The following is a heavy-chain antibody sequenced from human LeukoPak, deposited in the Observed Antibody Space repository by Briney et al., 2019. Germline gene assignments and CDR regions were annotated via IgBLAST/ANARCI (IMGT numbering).Heavy chain of an antibody. Sequence: PSQTLSLTCTVSGGSISSGSYYWSWIRQPAGKGLEWIGSIYYSGSTYYNPSLKSRVTISVDTSKNQFSLKLSSVTAADTAVYYCARMLDWHKTMFFGYWGQGTLVTVSS. CDR2: IYYSGST. CDR1: GGSISSGSYY. V-gene: IGHV4-61*02. D-gene: IGHD3-10*02. CDR3: ARMLDWHKTMFFGY. J-gene: IGHJ4*02.